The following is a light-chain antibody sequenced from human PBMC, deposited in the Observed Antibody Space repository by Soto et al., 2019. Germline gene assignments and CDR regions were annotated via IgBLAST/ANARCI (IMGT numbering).Light chain of an antibody. V-gene: IGKV1-6*01. Sequence: AIQMTQSPSSLSASIGDRVTITCRGSQGIRIDLGWYQQKPGKAPKLLIYGASSLQNGVPSRFSGSGSVTEFTLTITSLQSEDFAVYYCQQYNHWPPITFGQGTRLEI. J-gene: IGKJ5*01. CDR1: QGIRID. CDR2: GAS. CDR3: QQYNHWPPIT.